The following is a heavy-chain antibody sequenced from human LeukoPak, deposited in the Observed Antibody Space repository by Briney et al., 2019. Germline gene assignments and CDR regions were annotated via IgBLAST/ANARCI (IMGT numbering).Heavy chain of an antibody. Sequence: KPSETLSLTCTVSGGSIRSSGHYWSWIRQHPGKDLEWLGYIYYSGSTYYTPSLKSRVTISVDTSKNQFSLKLSSVTAADTAVYFCARERLYGSNSGFDSWGQGTLVTVSS. D-gene: IGHD4-23*01. CDR2: IYYSGST. V-gene: IGHV4-31*03. CDR1: GGSIRSSGHY. CDR3: ARERLYGSNSGFDS. J-gene: IGHJ4*02.